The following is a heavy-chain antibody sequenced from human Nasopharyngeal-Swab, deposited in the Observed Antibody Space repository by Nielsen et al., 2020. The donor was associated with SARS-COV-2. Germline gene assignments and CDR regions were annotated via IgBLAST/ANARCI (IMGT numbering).Heavy chain of an antibody. CDR3: ARVYSTTAHYYYGMDV. Sequence: SETLSLTCTVSGGSISSYYWSWIRQPPGKGLEWIGYIYYSGSTNYNPSLKSRVTISVDTPKNQFSLKLSSVTAADTAVYYCARVYSTTAHYYYGMDVWGQGTTVTVSS. D-gene: IGHD2-2*01. V-gene: IGHV4-59*01. CDR2: IYYSGST. J-gene: IGHJ6*02. CDR1: GGSISSYY.